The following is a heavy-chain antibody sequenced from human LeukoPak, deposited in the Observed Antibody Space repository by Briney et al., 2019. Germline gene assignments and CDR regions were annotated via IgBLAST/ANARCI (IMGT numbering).Heavy chain of an antibody. CDR1: GYSFTSYW. D-gene: IGHD6-6*01. V-gene: IGHV5-51*01. J-gene: IGHJ4*02. Sequence: ESLNISCKGSGYSFTSYWIGWVRQMPGKGLEWMGIIYPSDSDTRYSPSFQGQVTISADKSISTAYLQWSSLKASDTAMYYCARQIRVIAARPDDYFDYWGQGTLVTVSS. CDR3: ARQIRVIAARPDDYFDY. CDR2: IYPSDSDT.